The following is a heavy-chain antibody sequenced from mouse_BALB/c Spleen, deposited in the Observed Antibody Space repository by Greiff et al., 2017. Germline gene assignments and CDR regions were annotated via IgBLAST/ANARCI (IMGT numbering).Heavy chain of an antibody. CDR3: ARDWDPNYYGSSYYFDY. Sequence: VQLQQSGPGLVAPSQSLSITCTVSGFSLTSYGVHWVRQPPGKGLEWLGVIWAGGSTNYNSALMSRLSISKDNSKSQVFLKMNSLQTDDTAMYYCARDWDPNYYGSSYYFDYWGQGTTLTVSS. CDR2: IWAGGST. J-gene: IGHJ2*01. V-gene: IGHV2-9*02. CDR1: GFSLTSYG. D-gene: IGHD1-1*01.